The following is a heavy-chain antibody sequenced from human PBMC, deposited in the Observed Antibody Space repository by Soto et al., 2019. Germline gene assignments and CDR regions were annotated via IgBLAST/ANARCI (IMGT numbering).Heavy chain of an antibody. Sequence: QVQLQESGPGLVKPSQTLSLTCTVSGGSISSGGTGSYWTWIRQLPGKGLEWIGYTYYTGNTYYNPSLKSRPTISIDTSENQFFLKLTSGTAADTAVYFCASGHDAYKVRYWGQGTLVTVSS. CDR1: GGSISSGGTGSY. D-gene: IGHD1-1*01. V-gene: IGHV4-31*03. CDR2: TYYTGNT. J-gene: IGHJ4*02. CDR3: ASGHDAYKVRY.